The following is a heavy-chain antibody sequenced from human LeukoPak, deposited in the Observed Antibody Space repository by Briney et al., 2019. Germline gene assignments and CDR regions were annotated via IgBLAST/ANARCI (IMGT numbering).Heavy chain of an antibody. J-gene: IGHJ3*02. D-gene: IGHD2-15*01. V-gene: IGHV3-48*03. CDR2: ISSSGSTI. Sequence: GGSLRLSCAASGFTFSSYEMNWVRQAPGKGLEWVSYISSSGSTIYYADSVKGRFTISRDNAKNSLYLQMNSLRAEDTAVYYCARQWSGQGRVNRRAFDIWGQGTMVTVSS. CDR3: ARQWSGQGRVNRRAFDI. CDR1: GFTFSSYE.